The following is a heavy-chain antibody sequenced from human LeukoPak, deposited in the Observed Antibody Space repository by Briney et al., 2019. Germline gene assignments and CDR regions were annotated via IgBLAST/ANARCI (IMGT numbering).Heavy chain of an antibody. V-gene: IGHV4-61*02. J-gene: IGHJ4*02. CDR1: GGSISSGTFY. CDR2: IFTSGRT. Sequence: SETLSLTCTVSGGSISSGTFYWSWIRQPAGMGLEWIGRIFTSGRTDYNPSLKSRVTISVETSKNEFSLKLRPVTAADTAVYYCARVTGYRIEDYFDYWGQGILVTVSS. D-gene: IGHD6-13*01. CDR3: ARVTGYRIEDYFDY.